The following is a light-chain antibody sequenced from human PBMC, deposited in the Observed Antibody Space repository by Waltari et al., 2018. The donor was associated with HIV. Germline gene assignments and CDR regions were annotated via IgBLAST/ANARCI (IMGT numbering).Light chain of an antibody. V-gene: IGKV3-20*01. J-gene: IGKJ3*01. Sequence: EIVLTQSPGTLSLSPGERATLSCRASPSVSSSYLAWYQQKPGQRPRLLIYAASRRATGIPDRFSGSGSGTDFTLTISRLEPEDFAVYYCQQYGSSLLFTFGPGTKVDIK. CDR2: AAS. CDR3: QQYGSSLLFT. CDR1: PSVSSSY.